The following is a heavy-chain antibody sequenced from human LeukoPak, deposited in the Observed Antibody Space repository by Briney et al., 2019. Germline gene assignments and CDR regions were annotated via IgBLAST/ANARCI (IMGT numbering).Heavy chain of an antibody. D-gene: IGHD3-3*01. V-gene: IGHV3-48*01. CDR2: ISTSSRTI. J-gene: IGHJ4*02. CDR3: ARDGYDFWSDYATTLDY. CDR1: GFNFSTYT. Sequence: GGSLRLSCADSGFNFSTYTMTWVRQAPGKGLEWVSYISTSSRTIYDADSVKGRFTISRDNAKNSLYLQMNSLRAEDTAVYYCARDGYDFWSDYATTLDYWGQGSLVTVSS.